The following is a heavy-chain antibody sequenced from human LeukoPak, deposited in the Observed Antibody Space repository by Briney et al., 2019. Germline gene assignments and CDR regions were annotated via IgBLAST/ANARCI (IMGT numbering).Heavy chain of an antibody. CDR1: GGSISSYY. CDR3: ARDRGLTTSGGVGFDY. V-gene: IGHV4-59*01. CDR2: IYYSGST. Sequence: PSETLSLTCTVSGGSISSYYWSWIRQPPGKGLEWIGYIYYSGSTNYNPSLRSRVTISLDTSKNQFSLKLSSVTAADTAVYYCARDRGLTTSGGVGFDYWGQGTLVTVSS. J-gene: IGHJ4*02. D-gene: IGHD4/OR15-4a*01.